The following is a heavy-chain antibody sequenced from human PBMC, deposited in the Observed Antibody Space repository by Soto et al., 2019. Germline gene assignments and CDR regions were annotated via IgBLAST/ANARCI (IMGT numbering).Heavy chain of an antibody. Sequence: GGSLRLSCAASGFTFSSYSMNWVRQAPGKGLEWVSSISSSSSYIYYADSVKGRFTISRDNAKNSLYLQMNSLRAEDTAVYYCARDPSRYYDFWSGYYYMDVWGKGTTVTVS. J-gene: IGHJ6*03. CDR1: GFTFSSYS. D-gene: IGHD3-3*01. V-gene: IGHV3-21*01. CDR3: ARDPSRYYDFWSGYYYMDV. CDR2: ISSSSSYI.